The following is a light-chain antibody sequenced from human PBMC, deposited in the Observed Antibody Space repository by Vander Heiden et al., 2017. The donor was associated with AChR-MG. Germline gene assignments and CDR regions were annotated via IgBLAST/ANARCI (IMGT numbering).Light chain of an antibody. CDR2: AAS. V-gene: IGKV1-12*01. CDR3: QQSNSLPHT. J-gene: IGKJ4*01. CDR1: QGVSRR. Sequence: IQLTQSPSSVSAPGRDSVTISSRARQGVSRRLGWYQQKPGKAPKLLIYAASSLESGVPSRFSGSGSGTDFTLTISSLQPEDFATYYCQQSNSLPHTFGGGTKVEV.